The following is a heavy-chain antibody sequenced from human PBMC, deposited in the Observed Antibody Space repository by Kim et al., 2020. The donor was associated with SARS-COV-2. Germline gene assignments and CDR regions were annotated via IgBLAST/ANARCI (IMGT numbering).Heavy chain of an antibody. CDR2: ITHSGSI. J-gene: IGHJ4*02. D-gene: IGHD3-22*01. V-gene: IGHV4-34*01. CDR3: ARYHDSSGYHDY. Sequence: SETLSLTCGVFGESFSGHYWNWIRQPPGKGLEWIGEITHSGSINYNPSLKSRVTILVDTSKNQLSLKLTSVTAADTAVYYCARYHDSSGYHDYWGQGTLVTVSS. CDR1: GESFSGHY.